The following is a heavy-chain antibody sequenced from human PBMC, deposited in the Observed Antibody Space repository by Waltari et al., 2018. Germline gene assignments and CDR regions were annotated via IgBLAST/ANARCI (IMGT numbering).Heavy chain of an antibody. CDR3: VRLVVIPSYFDY. J-gene: IGHJ4*02. CDR2: INGGGTAM. Sequence: EVQLVESGGALVQPGESLRLSCAASGFSLSTYSMTWVRQTPGKGLEWISYINGGGTAMYYADSVKGRFMISRDNAQNSLHLHMSSLRAEDTAVYFCVRLVVIPSYFDYWGQGILVTVSS. D-gene: IGHD2-21*01. V-gene: IGHV3-48*04. CDR1: GFSLSTYS.